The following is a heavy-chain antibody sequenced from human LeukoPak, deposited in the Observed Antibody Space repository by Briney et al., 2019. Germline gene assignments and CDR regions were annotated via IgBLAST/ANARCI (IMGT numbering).Heavy chain of an antibody. CDR1: GGSLSGYY. D-gene: IGHD6-25*01. CDR3: ARSAIDAFDI. Sequence: SETLSLTCAAYGGSLSGYYWSWIRQPPGKGLECIGYIYNSGSTNCNPSLKSRVSISVDTSKNQFSLKLSSVTAADTAVYYCARSAIDAFDIWGQGTMVTVSS. J-gene: IGHJ3*02. V-gene: IGHV4-59*08. CDR2: IYNSGST.